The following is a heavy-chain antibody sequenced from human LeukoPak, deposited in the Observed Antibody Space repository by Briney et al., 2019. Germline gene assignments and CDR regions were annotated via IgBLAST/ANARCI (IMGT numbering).Heavy chain of an antibody. CDR1: GFTFSSYA. D-gene: IGHD1-26*01. J-gene: IGHJ6*03. CDR2: ISSSSSYI. CDR3: AKGRGWEASYYYYYMDV. Sequence: GRSLRLSCAASGFTFSSYAMHWVRQAPGKGLEWVSSISSSSSYIYYTDSVKGRFTISRDNSKNTLYLQMNSLRAEDTAVYYCAKGRGWEASYYYYYMDVWGKGTTVTISS. V-gene: IGHV3-21*01.